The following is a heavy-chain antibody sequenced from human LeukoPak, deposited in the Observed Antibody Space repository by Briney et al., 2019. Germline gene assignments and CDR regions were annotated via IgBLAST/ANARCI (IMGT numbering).Heavy chain of an antibody. V-gene: IGHV4-59*08. CDR3: ARQAAVAGLIDY. D-gene: IGHD6-19*01. CDR2: IYYSVST. Sequence: SETLSLTCTVSGGSINSYYWSWIRQPPGKGLEWIGYIYYSVSTNYSPSLKSRVTISVDTSKNQFSLKLSSVTAADTAVYYCARQAAVAGLIDYWGQGTLVTVSS. CDR1: GGSINSYY. J-gene: IGHJ4*02.